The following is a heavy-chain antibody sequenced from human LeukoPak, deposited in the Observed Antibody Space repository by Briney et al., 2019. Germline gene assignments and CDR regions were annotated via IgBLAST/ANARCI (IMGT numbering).Heavy chain of an antibody. CDR1: GFTFRSHA. J-gene: IGHJ4*02. V-gene: IGHV3-23*01. Sequence: GGSLRLSCVGSGFTFRSHAMSWVRQAPEKGLEFVSGIYENGGTTYYADSMKGRFSISRDNSKNTLYLQMDSLRGEDTAVYYCAKDFRIGYSAHFDYWGQGALVTVSS. CDR3: AKDFRIGYSAHFDY. D-gene: IGHD2-21*01. CDR2: IYENGGTT.